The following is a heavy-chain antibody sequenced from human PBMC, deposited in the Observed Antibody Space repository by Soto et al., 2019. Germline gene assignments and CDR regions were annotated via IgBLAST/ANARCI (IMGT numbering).Heavy chain of an antibody. CDR1: RSYY. CDR2: IYSGGST. J-gene: IGHJ1*01. CDR3: AQH. V-gene: IGHV3-53*01. Sequence: RSYYVILVRHGQEKEMEWVSVIYSGGSTYYADSVKGRFTISRDNSKNTLYLQMNSLRAEDTAVYYCAQH.